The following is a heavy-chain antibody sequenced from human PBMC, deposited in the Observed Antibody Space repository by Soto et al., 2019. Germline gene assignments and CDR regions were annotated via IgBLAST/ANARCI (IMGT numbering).Heavy chain of an antibody. CDR2: ISAYNGNT. Sequence: GASVKVSCKASGYTFTSYGIGWVRQAPGQGLEWMGWISAYNGNTNYIQKFQGRVTMTTDTSTSTAYMDLRSLRSDDTAMYYCARVDTTMDGVDYWGQGTLVTVSS. J-gene: IGHJ4*02. D-gene: IGHD5-18*01. CDR1: GYTFTSYG. CDR3: ARVDTTMDGVDY. V-gene: IGHV1-18*04.